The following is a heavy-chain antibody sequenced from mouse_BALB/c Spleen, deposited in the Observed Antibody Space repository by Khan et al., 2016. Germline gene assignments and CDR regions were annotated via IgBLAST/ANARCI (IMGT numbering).Heavy chain of an antibody. Sequence: QIQLVQSGPELKKPGETVRISCKASGYTFTTAGIQWVQKMPGKGLKWIGWINTHTGVPKYAEDFTGRFAFSLETSASTAYLQISNLKNEDTAMYFCARGYGYIYAMDCWRPGTSVAASS. V-gene: IGHV9-4*02. CDR1: GYTFTTAG. CDR3: ARGYGYIYAMDC. J-gene: IGHJ4*01. CDR2: INTHTGVP. D-gene: IGHD2-2*01.